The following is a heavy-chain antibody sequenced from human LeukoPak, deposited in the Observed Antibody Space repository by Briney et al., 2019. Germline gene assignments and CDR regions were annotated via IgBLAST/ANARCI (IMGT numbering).Heavy chain of an antibody. V-gene: IGHV4-39*01. D-gene: IGHD3-22*01. CDR1: GGSISSSSYY. CDR2: VYYSGST. J-gene: IGHJ6*03. Sequence: SETLSLTCTVSGGSISSSSYYWGWIRQPPGKGLEWIGSVYYSGSTYYNPSLKSRVTISVDTSKNQFSLKLSSVTATDTAVYYCARHVYDSRYYYYYYYMDVWGKGTTVTVSS. CDR3: ARHVYDSRYYYYYYYMDV.